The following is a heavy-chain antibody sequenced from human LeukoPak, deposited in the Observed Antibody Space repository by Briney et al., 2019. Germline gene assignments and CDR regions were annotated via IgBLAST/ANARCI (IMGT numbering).Heavy chain of an antibody. D-gene: IGHD1-26*01. CDR2: IRYDGSTK. V-gene: IGHV3-30*02. J-gene: IGHJ3*02. CDR1: GFTFSSYG. CDR3: AKDRRVGATFFDALDI. Sequence: GGSLRLSCALSGFTFSSYGMHWVRQAPGKGLEWVAFIRYDGSTKYYADSVKGRFTISRDNSKNTLYLQMNSLRPEDTAVYYCAKDRRVGATFFDALDIWGQGTMVTVSS.